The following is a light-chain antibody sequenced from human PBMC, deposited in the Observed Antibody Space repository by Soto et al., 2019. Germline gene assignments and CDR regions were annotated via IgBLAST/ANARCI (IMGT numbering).Light chain of an antibody. CDR3: SSYAGSNNPWV. Sequence: QSALTQPPSASGSPGQSVPISCTGTSSDVGAYNYVCWYQQHPGKAPKLIISEVTKRPSGVPDRFSGSKSGNTASLTVTGLQAEDEADYYCSSYAGSNNPWVFGGGTKLTVL. J-gene: IGLJ3*02. CDR1: SSDVGAYNY. V-gene: IGLV2-8*01. CDR2: EVT.